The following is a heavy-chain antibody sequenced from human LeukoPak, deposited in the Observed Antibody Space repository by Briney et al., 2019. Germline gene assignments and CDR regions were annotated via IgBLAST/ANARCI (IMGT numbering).Heavy chain of an antibody. V-gene: IGHV4-34*01. CDR3: ARDRSDLNYGDTFDY. Sequence: SETLSLTCAVYGGSFSGYYWSWIRQPPGKGLEWIGEINHSGSTNYNPSLKSRVTISVDTSKNQFSLKLSSVTAADTAVYYCARDRSDLNYGDTFDYWGQGTLVTVSS. CDR2: INHSGST. J-gene: IGHJ4*02. CDR1: GGSFSGYY. D-gene: IGHD4-17*01.